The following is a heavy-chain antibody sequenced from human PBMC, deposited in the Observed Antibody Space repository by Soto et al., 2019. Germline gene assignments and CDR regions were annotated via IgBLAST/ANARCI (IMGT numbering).Heavy chain of an antibody. D-gene: IGHD2-2*01. CDR2: IIPIFGTA. V-gene: IGHV1-69*13. J-gene: IGHJ5*02. Sequence: SVKVSCKASGGTFSSYAIGWVRQAPGQGLEWMGGIIPIFGTANYAQKFQGRVTITADESTSTAYMELSSLSSEDTAVYYCARGRDIVVVPAATAAPNWFDPWGQGTLVTVSS. CDR1: GGTFSSYA. CDR3: ARGRDIVVVPAATAAPNWFDP.